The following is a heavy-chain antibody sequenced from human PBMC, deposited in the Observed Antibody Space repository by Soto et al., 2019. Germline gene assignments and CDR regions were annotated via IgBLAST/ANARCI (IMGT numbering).Heavy chain of an antibody. CDR3: ARGYDFWSGYYYPYGMDV. CDR1: GFTFSSYA. Sequence: QVQLVESGGGVVQPWRSLRLSCAASGFTFSSYAMHWVRQAPGKGLEWVAVISYDGSNKNYADSVKGRFTIPRDNSKNTLYLQMNSLRAEDTAVYYCARGYDFWSGYYYPYGMDVWGQGTTVTVSS. CDR2: ISYDGSNK. J-gene: IGHJ6*02. D-gene: IGHD3-3*01. V-gene: IGHV3-30-3*01.